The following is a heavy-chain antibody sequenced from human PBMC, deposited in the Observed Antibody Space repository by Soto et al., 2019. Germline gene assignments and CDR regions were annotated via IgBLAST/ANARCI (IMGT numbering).Heavy chain of an antibody. V-gene: IGHV3-9*01. CDR1: GFTFDDYD. Sequence: EVQLVESGGGLVQPGRSLRLSCTASGFTFDDYDMHWVRQAPGKGPEWVSGISCNSNKRGYMDSARARFTVSRDNKNNSLFLEMNSLRPEDTALYYCAKGSIYSSGYYLLDAWGQGTLVTVSS. J-gene: IGHJ5*02. CDR2: ISCNSNKR. CDR3: AKGSIYSSGYYLLDA. D-gene: IGHD6-19*01.